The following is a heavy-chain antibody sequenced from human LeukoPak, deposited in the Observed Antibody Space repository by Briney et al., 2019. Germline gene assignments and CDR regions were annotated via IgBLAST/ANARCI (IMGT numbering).Heavy chain of an antibody. D-gene: IGHD1-26*01. Sequence: PGGSLRLSCAASGFTFSSYGMHWVRQAPGKGLEWVAVIWYDGNNKYYADFVKRRFTISRDNSKNTLYLQLNSLRAEDTAVYNCARDRGSREDGMDVWGQGTTVTVSS. V-gene: IGHV3-33*01. J-gene: IGHJ6*02. CDR2: IWYDGNNK. CDR1: GFTFSSYG. CDR3: ARDRGSREDGMDV.